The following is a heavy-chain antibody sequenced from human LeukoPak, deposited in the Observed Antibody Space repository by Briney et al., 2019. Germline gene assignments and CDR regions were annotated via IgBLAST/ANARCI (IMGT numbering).Heavy chain of an antibody. Sequence: ASVKVSCKASGYTFTSYYMHWVRQAPGQGLEWMGRINPSGGSTSYAQKFQGRVTMTRDTSTSTVYMELSSLRSEDTAVYYCARDDHGDYEMANFDYWGQGTLVTVSS. V-gene: IGHV1-46*01. CDR3: ARDDHGDYEMANFDY. J-gene: IGHJ4*02. CDR1: GYTFTSYY. CDR2: INPSGGST. D-gene: IGHD4-17*01.